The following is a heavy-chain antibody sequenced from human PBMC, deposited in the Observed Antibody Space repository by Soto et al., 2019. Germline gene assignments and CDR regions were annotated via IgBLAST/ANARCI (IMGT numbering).Heavy chain of an antibody. CDR2: ISDSGGSP. J-gene: IGHJ5*02. CDR3: ARYALALSPWWYTRFDR. CDR1: GFTFSSYA. Sequence: VQLLESGGGLGQPGGSLRLSCAASGFTFSSYAMNWVRQTPGERLEWVSGISDSGGSPYYADSVKGRLTIYRDNSKITLDLQMDSLRAADTGVYYCARYALALSPWWYTRFDRWGQGTLVSVSS. V-gene: IGHV3-23*01. D-gene: IGHD2-15*01.